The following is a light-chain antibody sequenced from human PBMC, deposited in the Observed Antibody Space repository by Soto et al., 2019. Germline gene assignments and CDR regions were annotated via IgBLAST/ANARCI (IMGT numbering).Light chain of an antibody. Sequence: IQMNQSPSTLSASVGDRVTITCRASRNIERWLAWYQQKPGKPPKLLILNASTLGSGVPSRFSGSGSGTEFTLTISGLQPDDFATYYCQHCDTSWPFGQGTKVDIK. J-gene: IGKJ1*01. CDR3: QHCDTSWP. V-gene: IGKV1-5*01. CDR2: NAS. CDR1: RNIERW.